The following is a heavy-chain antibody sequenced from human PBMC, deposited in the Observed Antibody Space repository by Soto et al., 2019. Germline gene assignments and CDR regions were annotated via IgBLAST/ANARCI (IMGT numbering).Heavy chain of an antibody. V-gene: IGHV4-4*02. CDR2: VYHSGST. J-gene: IGHJ4*02. CDR3: ASSGGGEDY. D-gene: IGHD3-16*01. CDR1: GDSISTNHW. Sequence: QVQLQESGPGLVKPSGTLSLTCAVSGDSISTNHWWTWVRQPPGKGLEWIGEVYHSGSTNYSPSLKSRVVISVDMSNNLFSLTLPSVPAADTAVYYCASSGGGEDYWGQGTLVTVSS.